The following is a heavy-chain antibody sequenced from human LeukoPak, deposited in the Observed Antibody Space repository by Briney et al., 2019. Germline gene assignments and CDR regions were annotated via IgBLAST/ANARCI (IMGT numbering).Heavy chain of an antibody. V-gene: IGHV4-38-2*01. Sequence: PSETLSLTCAVSGYSISSGYYWGWIRQPPGKGLEWIGSIYHSGDTYYNPSLKSRIITSIDTSENHFSLKVNSVTAADTAVYYCVRQGYCSGGACYRYFDYWGQGTLVTVSS. CDR3: VRQGYCSGGACYRYFDY. CDR1: GYSISSGYY. CDR2: IYHSGDT. D-gene: IGHD2-15*01. J-gene: IGHJ4*02.